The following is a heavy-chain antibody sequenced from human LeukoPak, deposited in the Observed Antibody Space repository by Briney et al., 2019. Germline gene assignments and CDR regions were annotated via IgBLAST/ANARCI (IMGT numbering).Heavy chain of an antibody. CDR2: ISDPHSGSET. D-gene: IGHD5-12*01. CDR3: TTRLRNHFDY. CDR1: GFTFSSYT. Sequence: GGSLRLSCAASGFTFSSYTMNWVRQALGQGLEWVSTISDPHSGSETHYADSVQGRFTISRDDSQNMVYLQMDSLRAEDTAVYYCTTRLRNHFDYWGQGTQVTVFS. V-gene: IGHV3-23*01. J-gene: IGHJ4*02.